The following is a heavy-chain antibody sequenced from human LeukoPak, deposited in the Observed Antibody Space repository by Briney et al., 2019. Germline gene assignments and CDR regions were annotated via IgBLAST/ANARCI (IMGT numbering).Heavy chain of an antibody. CDR1: GFTFSSYS. Sequence: GGSLRLSCAASGFTFSSYSMNWVRQAPGKGLEWVSSISSSSSYIYYADSVKGRFTISRDNAKNSLYLQMNSLRAEDTALYYCAKDDHGGIAAAGSVWGQGTTVTVSS. CDR3: AKDDHGGIAAAGSV. J-gene: IGHJ6*02. D-gene: IGHD6-13*01. CDR2: ISSSSSYI. V-gene: IGHV3-21*04.